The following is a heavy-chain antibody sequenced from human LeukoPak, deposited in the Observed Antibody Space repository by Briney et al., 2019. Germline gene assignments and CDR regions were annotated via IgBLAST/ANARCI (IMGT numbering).Heavy chain of an antibody. CDR3: AELGITMIGGV. J-gene: IGHJ6*04. Sequence: GGSLRLSCAASGFTFRNAWMTWVRQAPGKGLEWVSYISSSGSTIYYADSVKGRFTISRDNAKNSLYLQMNSLRAEDTAVYYCAELGITMIGGVWGKGTTVTISS. D-gene: IGHD3-10*02. CDR2: ISSSGSTI. CDR1: GFTFRNAW. V-gene: IGHV3-48*04.